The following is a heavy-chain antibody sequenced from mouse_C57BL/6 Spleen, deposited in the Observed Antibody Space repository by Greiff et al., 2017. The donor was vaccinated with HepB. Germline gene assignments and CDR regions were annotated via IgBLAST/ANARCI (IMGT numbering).Heavy chain of an antibody. D-gene: IGHD1-1*01. CDR1: GFTFTDYY. J-gene: IGHJ3*01. V-gene: IGHV7-3*01. Sequence: EVHLVESGGGLVQPGGSLSLSCAASGFTFTDYYMSWVRQPPGKALEWLGFIRNKANGYTTEYSASVKGRFTISRDNSQSILYLQMNALRAEDSATYYCARYDGSRMAYWGQGTLVTVSA. CDR2: IRNKANGYTT. CDR3: ARYDGSRMAY.